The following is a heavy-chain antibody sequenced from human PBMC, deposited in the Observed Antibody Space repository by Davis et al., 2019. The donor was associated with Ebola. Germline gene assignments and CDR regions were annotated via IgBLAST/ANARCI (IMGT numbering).Heavy chain of an antibody. CDR2: INPSGGST. D-gene: IGHD2-15*01. Sequence: ASVKVSCKASGYTFTGFYMHWVRQAPGQGLEWMGIINPSGGSTSYAQKFQGRVTMTRDTSTSTVYMELSSLRSEDTAVYYCAREEVVVVVAAIGSGYYYGMDVWGKGTTVTVSS. V-gene: IGHV1-46*01. J-gene: IGHJ6*04. CDR3: AREEVVVVVAAIGSGYYYGMDV. CDR1: GYTFTGFY.